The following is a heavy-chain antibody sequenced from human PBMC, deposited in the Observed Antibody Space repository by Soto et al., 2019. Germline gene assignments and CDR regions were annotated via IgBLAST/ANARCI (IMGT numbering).Heavy chain of an antibody. CDR1: GFSFSSYA. J-gene: IGHJ4*02. Sequence: QLLESGGGVVQPGGSLRLSCTGSGFSFSSYAIHWVRQAPGKGLEWVAVISYDGTSKYYGESVRGRFTISRDDSKNTVYLQMNSLSGEDTANYYCGRDNMIQLWPPSSVDSWGQGALVTVSS. D-gene: IGHD5-18*01. CDR3: GRDNMIQLWPPSSVDS. V-gene: IGHV3-30*04. CDR2: ISYDGTSK.